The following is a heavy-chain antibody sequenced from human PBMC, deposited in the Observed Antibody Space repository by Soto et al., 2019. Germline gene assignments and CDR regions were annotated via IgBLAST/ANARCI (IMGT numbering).Heavy chain of an antibody. CDR1: GDSISRSSYY. D-gene: IGHD6-6*01. CDR2: IYYSGSA. CDR3: ARHLSLGGYSSSFIWFDP. J-gene: IGHJ5*02. V-gene: IGHV4-39*01. Sequence: QLQLQESGPGLVKPSETLSLTCTVSGDSISRSSYYWGWIRQPPGKGLEWIGTIYYSGSAYYNPSLKSRVTISVDTSKNQFSLRLSSVTAADTAVYYCARHLSLGGYSSSFIWFDPWGQGTLVTVSS.